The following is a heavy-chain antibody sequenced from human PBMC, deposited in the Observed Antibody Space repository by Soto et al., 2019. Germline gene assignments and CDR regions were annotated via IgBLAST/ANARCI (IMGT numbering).Heavy chain of an antibody. Sequence: QVQXVXSGAEVXXPXXXVXVSCXXXGYXXXXYXXXXXXXXXXQGLEWMGIINPNGGGTSYAQKFEGRVTMTRDSATSTVYMDLSSLRSEDTALYFCAREVGSNSWSYYYGMDVWGQGTSVTVSS. V-gene: IGHV1-46*01. CDR2: INPNGGGT. D-gene: IGHD6-13*01. J-gene: IGHJ6*02. CDR3: AREVGSNSWSYYYGMDV. CDR1: GYXXXXYX.